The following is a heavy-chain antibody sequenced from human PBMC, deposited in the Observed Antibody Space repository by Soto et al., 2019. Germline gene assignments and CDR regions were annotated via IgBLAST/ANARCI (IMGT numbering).Heavy chain of an antibody. CDR2: IYYSGST. Sequence: QVQLQESGPGLVKPSQTLSLTCTVSGGSISGGGYYWSWIRQHPGKGLEWIGYIYYSGSTYYNPSLKSRVTISVDTSKNQFSLKVSSVTAADTAVYYCAGDSERRGAVLEFGWFDPWGQGTLVTVSS. V-gene: IGHV4-31*03. CDR3: AGDSERRGAVLEFGWFDP. D-gene: IGHD3-16*01. CDR1: GGSISGGGYY. J-gene: IGHJ5*02.